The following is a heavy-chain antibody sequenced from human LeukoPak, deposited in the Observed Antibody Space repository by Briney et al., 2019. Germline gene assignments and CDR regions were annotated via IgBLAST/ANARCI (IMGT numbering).Heavy chain of an antibody. CDR1: GFSVSNYY. J-gene: IGHJ4*02. D-gene: IGHD2-15*01. CDR3: AKCSGASCYHSDDY. Sequence: GGSLRLSCVASGFSVSNYYMSWVRQAPGKGLEWVSCISSGSSYIYYADSVRGRFTISRDNAKNSLYLQMNSLRAEDTAVYYCAKCSGASCYHSDDYWGQGTLVTVSS. V-gene: IGHV3-21*01. CDR2: ISSGSSYI.